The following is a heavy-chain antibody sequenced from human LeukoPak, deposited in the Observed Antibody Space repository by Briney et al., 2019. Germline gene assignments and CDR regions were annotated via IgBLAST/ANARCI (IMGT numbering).Heavy chain of an antibody. V-gene: IGHV3-53*01. Sequence: PGGSLRLSCAASGFTVSSNYMSWVRQAPGKGLEWVSVIYSGGSTYYADSVKGRFTISRDNSKNTLYLQMNSLRAEDTAVHYCARDLYCSGGSCQASDAFDIWGQGTMVTVSS. CDR3: ARDLYCSGGSCQASDAFDI. CDR1: GFTVSSNY. CDR2: IYSGGST. D-gene: IGHD2-15*01. J-gene: IGHJ3*02.